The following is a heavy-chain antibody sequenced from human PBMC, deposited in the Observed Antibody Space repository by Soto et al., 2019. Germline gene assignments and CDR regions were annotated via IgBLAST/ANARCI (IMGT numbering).Heavy chain of an antibody. Sequence: SETLSLTCTVSGGSISSGGYYWSWIRQHPGKGLEWIGYIYYSGSTYYNPSLKSRVTISVDTSKNQFSLKLSSVTAADTAVYYCARDKGNYVWGSYRPTWAFDIWGQGTMVTVSS. V-gene: IGHV4-31*03. CDR2: IYYSGST. J-gene: IGHJ3*02. D-gene: IGHD3-16*02. CDR1: GGSISSGGYY. CDR3: ARDKGNYVWGSYRPTWAFDI.